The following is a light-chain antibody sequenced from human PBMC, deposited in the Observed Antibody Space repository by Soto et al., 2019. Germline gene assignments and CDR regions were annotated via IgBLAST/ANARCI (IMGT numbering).Light chain of an antibody. CDR1: QSISGTF. CDR2: GAS. CDR3: QQYESSRT. J-gene: IGKJ1*01. Sequence: EIVLTQSPGTLSLSPGERANLSCRASQSISGTFFAWYQQKPGQAPRPLIYGASRRAVGVPDRFSGSGSGTEFTLTISRLEPEDFAVYYCQQYESSRTFGQGTKVEIK. V-gene: IGKV3-20*01.